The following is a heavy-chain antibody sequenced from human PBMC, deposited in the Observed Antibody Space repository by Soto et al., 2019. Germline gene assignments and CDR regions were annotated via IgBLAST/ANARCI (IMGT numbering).Heavy chain of an antibody. CDR1: GGTFSSYA. CDR2: MISIFGTA. Sequence: QVQLVQSGAEVKKPGSSVKVSCKAAGGTFSSYAISWVRQAPGQGLDWMGGMISIFGTANYAQKFQGRVTITADESTSTASMELSSLSSEDTAVYYCASQRIAAAGPDAFDIWGQGTMVTVSS. V-gene: IGHV1-69*01. CDR3: ASQRIAAAGPDAFDI. J-gene: IGHJ3*02. D-gene: IGHD6-13*01.